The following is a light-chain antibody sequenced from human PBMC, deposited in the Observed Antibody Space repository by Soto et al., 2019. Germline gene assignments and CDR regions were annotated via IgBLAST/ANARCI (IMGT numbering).Light chain of an antibody. J-gene: IGLJ1*01. CDR1: SSGVGGYNY. CDR3: CSYAVSNIYV. Sequence: QSVLTQPRSVSGSPGQSVTISCTGTSSGVGGYNYVSWYQQHPDKAPKVMIYDVTKRPSGVPDRFSGSKSGNTASLTISGLQAEDEADYYCCSYAVSNIYVFGTG. V-gene: IGLV2-11*01. CDR2: DVT.